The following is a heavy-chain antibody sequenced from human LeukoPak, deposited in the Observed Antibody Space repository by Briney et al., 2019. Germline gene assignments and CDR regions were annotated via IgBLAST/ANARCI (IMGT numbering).Heavy chain of an antibody. Sequence: GGSLRLSCAASGFTFSIYAMSWVRQAPGKGLGWVSTITDSGGATYHADSVKGRFTISRDNSKNTLYLQMNSLRAEDTAVYYCAQRAQLPKRHFDYWGQGTLVTVSS. J-gene: IGHJ4*02. D-gene: IGHD2-2*01. CDR3: AQRAQLPKRHFDY. CDR2: ITDSGGAT. V-gene: IGHV3-23*01. CDR1: GFTFSIYA.